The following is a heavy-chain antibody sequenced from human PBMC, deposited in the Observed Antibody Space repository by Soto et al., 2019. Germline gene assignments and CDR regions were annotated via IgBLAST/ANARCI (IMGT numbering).Heavy chain of an antibody. Sequence: QVQLVQSGAEVKKPGSSVKVSCKASGGTFSTHAIIWVRQAPGHGLEWMGGIIPISGTTYYTQKFQGRVTITADEPTRTAFMELSSLKSEDTAVFYCARGYCSGGNCYSGMDVWGQGTMVTVSS. CDR3: ARGYCSGGNCYSGMDV. V-gene: IGHV1-69*01. CDR2: IIPISGTT. J-gene: IGHJ6*02. D-gene: IGHD2-15*01. CDR1: GGTFSTHA.